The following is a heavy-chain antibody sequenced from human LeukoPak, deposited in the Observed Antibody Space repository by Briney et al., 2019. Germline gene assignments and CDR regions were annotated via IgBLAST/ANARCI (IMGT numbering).Heavy chain of an antibody. Sequence: PGGSLRLSCAASGFTVSSNYMSWVRQAPGKGLEWVSVIYRGGSTYYAGSVKGRFTVSRDNSKNTLYLQMNSLRAEDTAVYYCARDHYDSSSYYHDYWGQGTLVTVSS. V-gene: IGHV3-53*01. CDR2: IYRGGST. D-gene: IGHD3-22*01. CDR3: ARDHYDSSSYYHDY. CDR1: GFTVSSNY. J-gene: IGHJ4*02.